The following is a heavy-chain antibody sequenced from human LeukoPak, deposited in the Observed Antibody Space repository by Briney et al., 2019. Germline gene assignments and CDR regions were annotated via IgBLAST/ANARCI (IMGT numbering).Heavy chain of an antibody. D-gene: IGHD2-21*02. J-gene: IGHJ4*02. CDR3: AASAYCGGDCYLPFDY. V-gene: IGHV4-4*07. CDR1: GGSISSYY. CDR2: IYTSGST. Sequence: SETLSLTCTVSGGSISSYYWSWIRQPAGKGLEWIGRIYTSGSTNYSPSLKSRVTMSVDTSKNQFSLKLSSVTAADTAVYYCAASAYCGGDCYLPFDYWGQGTRVTVSS.